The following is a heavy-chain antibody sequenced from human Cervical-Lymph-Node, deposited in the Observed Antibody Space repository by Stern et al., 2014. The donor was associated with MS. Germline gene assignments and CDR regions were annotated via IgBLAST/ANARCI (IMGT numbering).Heavy chain of an antibody. CDR3: AKDRELVVVTFDS. D-gene: IGHD2-15*01. CDR1: GFTFSDYA. J-gene: IGHJ4*02. V-gene: IGHV3-23*04. Sequence: EVQLVQSGGGLVQPGGSLRLSCAASGFTFSDYAMSWVRQAPGKGLEWVSAISRSGGSTFYADSVQGRFTISRDNSKNTLYLQMNSLRAEDTAVYYCAKDRELVVVTFDSWGQGTLVTVSS. CDR2: ISRSGGST.